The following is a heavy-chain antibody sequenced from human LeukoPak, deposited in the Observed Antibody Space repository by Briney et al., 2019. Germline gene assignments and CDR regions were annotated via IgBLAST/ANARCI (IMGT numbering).Heavy chain of an antibody. J-gene: IGHJ4*02. CDR2: INANTGNT. CDR3: ARIKIVEEVVNPWSWGPKKKTLLTPSAY. Sequence: ASVKVSCKASGYTFVKHGISWVRQAPGQGLEWMGWINANTGNTDYAQNFQGRITMTTNPSTSTAYLALGSLTSDDTAVYYCARIKIVEEVVNPWSWGPKKKTLLTPSAYWGQGTLVTVSS. D-gene: IGHD2-21*01. V-gene: IGHV1-18*01. CDR1: GYTFVKHG.